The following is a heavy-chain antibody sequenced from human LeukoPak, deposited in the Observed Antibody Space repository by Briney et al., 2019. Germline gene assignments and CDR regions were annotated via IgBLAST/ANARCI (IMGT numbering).Heavy chain of an antibody. Sequence: GGSLRLSCAASGFIFSSYAMSWVRQAPGKGLEWVSAISGSGGSTYYADSVKGRFTISRDNSKNTLYLQMNSLRAEDTAVYYCAKAPKDYRWFDPWGQGTLVTVSS. CDR3: AKAPKDYRWFDP. CDR2: ISGSGGST. J-gene: IGHJ5*02. D-gene: IGHD4-11*01. CDR1: GFIFSSYA. V-gene: IGHV3-23*01.